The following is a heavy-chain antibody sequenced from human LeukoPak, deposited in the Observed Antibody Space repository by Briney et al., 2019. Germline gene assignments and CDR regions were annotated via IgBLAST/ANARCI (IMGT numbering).Heavy chain of an antibody. D-gene: IGHD6-6*01. J-gene: IGHJ6*03. CDR1: GGTFSSYA. CDR3: ARDGNKMGSSYYYYYMDV. V-gene: IGHV1-69*05. Sequence: SVKVSCKASGGTFSSYAISWVRQAPGQGLEWMGGIIPIFGTANYAQKFQGRVTITTDESTSSAYMELSSLRSEDTAVYYCARDGNKMGSSYYYYYMDVWGKGTTVTVSS. CDR2: IIPIFGTA.